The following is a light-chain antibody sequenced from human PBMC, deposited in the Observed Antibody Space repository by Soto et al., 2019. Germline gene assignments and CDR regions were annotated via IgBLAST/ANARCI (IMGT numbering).Light chain of an antibody. CDR3: QQLNSYPRN. CDR1: QAISSY. J-gene: IGKJ2*01. CDR2: AAS. V-gene: IGKV1-9*01. Sequence: DIQLTQSPSFLSASVGDRVTLTCRASQAISSYLAWYQQKPGKAPKLLIYAASTLQSGVPSRFSGSGSGTEFTLTISSPQPEDFATYYCQQLNSYPRNFGQGTKLEIK.